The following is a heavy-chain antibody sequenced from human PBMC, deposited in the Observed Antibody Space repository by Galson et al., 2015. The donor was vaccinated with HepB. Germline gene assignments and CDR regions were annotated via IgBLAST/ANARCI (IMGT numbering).Heavy chain of an antibody. V-gene: IGHV3-64D*06. CDR2: MRGDGSHL. J-gene: IGHJ4*02. CDR1: GFTFRIYG. Sequence: SLRLSCAASGFTFRIYGMFWVRQAPGKGLEYVSSMRGDGSHLHYAASVRGRFIMSRDNSKNTVYLQMSSLRTDDTAVYYCVKDSRWSGYELNYFDYWGQGTLVTVSS. CDR3: VKDSRWSGYELNYFDY. D-gene: IGHD3-3*01.